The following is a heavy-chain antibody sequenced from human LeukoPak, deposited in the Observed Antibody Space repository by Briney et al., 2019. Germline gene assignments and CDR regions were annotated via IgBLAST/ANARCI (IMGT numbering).Heavy chain of an antibody. CDR3: ARDYDILTGYYKGDY. CDR1: GYTLTSYG. Sequence: ASVKVSCKASGYTLTSYGISWVRQAPGQGLEWMGWISAYNGNTNYAQKLQGRVTMTTDTSTSTAYMELRSLRSDDTAVYYCARDYDILTGYYKGDYWGQGTLVTVSS. CDR2: ISAYNGNT. D-gene: IGHD3-9*01. J-gene: IGHJ4*02. V-gene: IGHV1-18*01.